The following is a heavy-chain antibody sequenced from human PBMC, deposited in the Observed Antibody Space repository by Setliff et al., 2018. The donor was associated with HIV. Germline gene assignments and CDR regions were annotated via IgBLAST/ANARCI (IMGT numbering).Heavy chain of an antibody. J-gene: IGHJ4*02. V-gene: IGHV4-39*02. CDR2: IYYTGFA. Sequence: PSETLSLTCSVSGDSISSGSYFWGWIRQTPGKGLEWIGNIYYTGFAYYNLSLKSLVTISLDTSKTHFFLNLTSVTDADTAVYFCTREGRGDPAMATTRIDYWGQGKRGTVTS. D-gene: IGHD1-1*01. CDR3: TREGRGDPAMATTRIDY. CDR1: GDSISSGSYF.